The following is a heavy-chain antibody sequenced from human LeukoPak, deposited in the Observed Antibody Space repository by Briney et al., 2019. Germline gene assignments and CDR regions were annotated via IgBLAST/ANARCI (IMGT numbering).Heavy chain of an antibody. CDR1: GFTFSSYG. J-gene: IGHJ6*02. Sequence: GGSLRLSCAASGFTFSSYGMHWVRQAPGKGLEWVAVIWYDGSNKYYADSVKGRFTISRDNSKNTLYLQMNSLRAEDTAVYYCARGQMAPLIYYYYYGMDVWGQGTTVTVSS. V-gene: IGHV3-33*08. D-gene: IGHD5-24*01. CDR3: ARGQMAPLIYYYYYGMDV. CDR2: IWYDGSNK.